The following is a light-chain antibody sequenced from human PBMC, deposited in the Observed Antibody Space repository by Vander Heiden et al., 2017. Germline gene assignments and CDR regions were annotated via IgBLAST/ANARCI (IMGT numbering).Light chain of an antibody. V-gene: IGKV2-28*01. J-gene: IGKJ2*01. CDR2: LGS. CDR1: QSLLHSNGYNY. CDR3: MQALQTPYT. Sequence: DIVMTQSPLSLPVTPGEQASISCRSSQSLLHSNGYNYLDWYLQKPGQSPQLLIYLGSSRASGVPDRFSGSGSGTDFTLKISRVEAEDVGVYYCMQALQTPYTFGQGTKLEIK.